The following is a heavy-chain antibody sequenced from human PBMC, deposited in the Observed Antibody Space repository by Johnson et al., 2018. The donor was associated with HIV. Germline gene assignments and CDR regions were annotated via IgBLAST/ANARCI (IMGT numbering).Heavy chain of an antibody. CDR3: ARGSRYTYDNDDVYLLQAFDV. J-gene: IGHJ3*01. Sequence: VQLVESGGGVFQPGRSLRLSCAAYGFTFSSYAMAWVRQAPGKGLEWVSTISGSGSSTHYADSVKGRFTISRDNSKNTLYLQMNSLRIEDTAVYYCARGSRYTYDNDDVYLLQAFDVWGQGTVVTVSS. CDR1: GFTFSSYA. V-gene: IGHV3-23*04. D-gene: IGHD3-16*01. CDR2: ISGSGSST.